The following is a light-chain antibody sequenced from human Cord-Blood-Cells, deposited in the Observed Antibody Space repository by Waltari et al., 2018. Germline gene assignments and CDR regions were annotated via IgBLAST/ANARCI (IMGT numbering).Light chain of an antibody. V-gene: IGKV1-39*01. CDR1: QSMSSY. Sequence: DTQITQSPSSLSASVGARVPITCRASQSMSSYLNWYQQKPGKAPKLLIYAASSLQSGVPSRFSGSGSGTDFTLTISSLQPEDFATYYCQQSYSTPYTFGQGTKLEIK. J-gene: IGKJ2*01. CDR3: QQSYSTPYT. CDR2: AAS.